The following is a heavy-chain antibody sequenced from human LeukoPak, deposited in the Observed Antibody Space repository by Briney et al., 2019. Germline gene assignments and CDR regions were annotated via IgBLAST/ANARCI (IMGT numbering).Heavy chain of an antibody. D-gene: IGHD3-22*01. J-gene: IGHJ6*02. V-gene: IGHV3-30*18. CDR3: AKDDYYDSSGFPYYYYGMDV. Sequence: QPGGSLRLSCAASGFTFSSYGMHWVRQAPGKGLEWVAVISYDGSNKYYADSVKGRFTISRDNSKNTLYLQMNSLRAEDTAVYYCAKDDYYDSSGFPYYYYGMDVWGQGTTVTVSS. CDR1: GFTFSSYG. CDR2: ISYDGSNK.